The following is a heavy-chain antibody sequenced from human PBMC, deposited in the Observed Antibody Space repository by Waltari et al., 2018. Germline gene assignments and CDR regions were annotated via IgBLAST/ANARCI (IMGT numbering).Heavy chain of an antibody. CDR2: IRRQPFNYAT. V-gene: IGHV3-73*01. CDR3: SGGEVTGTDF. Sequence: EVQVVESGGGLVQPGGSLKLSCATSGFSFSGSTIQWVRQTSGRGLEWVGRIRRQPFNYATAYSESVKGRFTISRDDSKNTAYLQMNNLMTEDTAVYYCSGGEVTGTDFWGQGTLVTVSS. D-gene: IGHD1-1*01. CDR1: GFSFSGST. J-gene: IGHJ4*02.